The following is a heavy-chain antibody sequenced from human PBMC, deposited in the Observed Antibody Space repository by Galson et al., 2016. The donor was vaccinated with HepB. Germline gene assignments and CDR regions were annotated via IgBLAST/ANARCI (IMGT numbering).Heavy chain of an antibody. Sequence: SLRLSCAASGFTFSYYYMSWNRQAPGKGLEWVSYISSSGSTIYYADSVKGRFTISRDNAKTTLYLQMNSLRAEDTAVYYCAKDAGVIGSGGYFDYWGQGTLVTASS. CDR3: AKDAGVIGSGGYFDY. D-gene: IGHD2-21*01. CDR2: ISSSGSTI. CDR1: GFTFSYYY. J-gene: IGHJ4*02. V-gene: IGHV3-11*04.